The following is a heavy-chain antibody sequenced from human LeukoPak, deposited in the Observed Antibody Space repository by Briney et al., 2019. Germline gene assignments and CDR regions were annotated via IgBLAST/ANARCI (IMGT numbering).Heavy chain of an antibody. Sequence: TTSETLSLTCTASGGSISSYSWSWIRQPPGKGLEWIGYIYYSGSTNYNPSLKSRVTISIDTSKNQFSLKLSYVTAADTAVYYCAKTISRMHPPDYWGQGTLVTVSS. J-gene: IGHJ4*02. D-gene: IGHD1-14*01. CDR1: GGSISSYS. CDR3: AKTISRMHPPDY. V-gene: IGHV4-59*01. CDR2: IYYSGST.